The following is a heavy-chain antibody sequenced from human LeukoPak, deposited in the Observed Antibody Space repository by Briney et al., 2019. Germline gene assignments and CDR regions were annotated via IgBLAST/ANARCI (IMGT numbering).Heavy chain of an antibody. CDR3: AGSIRYFDWLPPHSGAFDI. J-gene: IGHJ3*02. CDR2: TFPGGSDT. Sequence: GESLKISCKASGYNFTPYWIGWVRQMPGKGLEWMGITFPGGSDTKYSPPFQGLVTMSADRSTSTAYLQWNSLKASDTAMYYCAGSIRYFDWLPPHSGAFDIWGQGTMVTVSS. CDR1: GYNFTPYW. D-gene: IGHD3-9*01. V-gene: IGHV5-51*01.